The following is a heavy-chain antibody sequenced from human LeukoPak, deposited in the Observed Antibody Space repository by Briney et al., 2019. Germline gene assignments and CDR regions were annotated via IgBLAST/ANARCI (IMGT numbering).Heavy chain of an antibody. J-gene: IGHJ4*02. CDR2: ISGSGGGT. Sequence: PEGSLRLSCAVSGITLSNYAMSWVRQAPGKGLEWVASISGSGGGTHYADSVKGRFTISRDNPKNTLYLQMNNLRAGDTAVYFCAKRGFVIRVILVGFHKEAYYFDSWGQGALVTVSS. CDR1: GITLSNYA. V-gene: IGHV3-23*01. CDR3: AKRGFVIRVILVGFHKEAYYFDS. D-gene: IGHD3-22*01.